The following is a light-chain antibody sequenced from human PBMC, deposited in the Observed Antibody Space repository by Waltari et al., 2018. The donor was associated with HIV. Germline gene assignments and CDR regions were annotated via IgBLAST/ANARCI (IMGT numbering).Light chain of an antibody. J-gene: IGKJ4*01. CDR1: QSISTW. V-gene: IGKV1-5*03. CDR2: KAS. Sequence: DIQMTQSPSTLSASVGDRFTITCRASQSISTWLAWYQQKAGKAPKLLIYKASSLESEVPSRFSGSGSGTEFTLTISSLQPDDSATYYCQQYTSYSTFGGGTKVEIK. CDR3: QQYTSYST.